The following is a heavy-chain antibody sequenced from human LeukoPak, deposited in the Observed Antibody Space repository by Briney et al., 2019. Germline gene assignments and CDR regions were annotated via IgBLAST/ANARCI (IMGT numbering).Heavy chain of an antibody. CDR2: IYYSGST. Sequence: PSETLSLTCTVSGGSISSSSYYWGWIRQPPGKGLEWIGSIYYSGSTYYNPSLKSRVTISVDTSKNQFSLKLSSVTAADTAVYYCARSGSIAGGLYFDYWGQGTLVTVSS. J-gene: IGHJ4*02. D-gene: IGHD6-6*01. V-gene: IGHV4-39*07. CDR1: GGSISSSSYY. CDR3: ARSGSIAGGLYFDY.